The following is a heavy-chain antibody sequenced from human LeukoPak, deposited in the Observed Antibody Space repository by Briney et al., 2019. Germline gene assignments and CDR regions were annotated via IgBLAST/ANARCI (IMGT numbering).Heavy chain of an antibody. Sequence: PSQTLSLTCTVSGGSISSGDYYWSWIRQPPGKGLEWIGRIYTSGSTNYNPSLKSRVTMSVDTSKNQFSLKLSSVTAADTAVYYCARDGGNRVVTAIRYYFDYWGQGTLVTVSS. CDR3: ARDGGNRVVTAIRYYFDY. J-gene: IGHJ4*02. V-gene: IGHV4-61*02. CDR1: GGSISSGDYY. D-gene: IGHD2-21*02. CDR2: IYTSGST.